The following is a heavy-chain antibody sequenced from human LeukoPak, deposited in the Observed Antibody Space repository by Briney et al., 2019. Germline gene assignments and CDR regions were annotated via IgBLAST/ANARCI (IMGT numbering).Heavy chain of an antibody. CDR1: GYTFTDFAVYY. V-gene: IGHV1-2*06. CDR3: ARGGTLISAFDI. Sequence: ASVKVSCKASGYTFTDFAVYYLHWVRQAPGQGLEWMGRIKPNSGGTNYAQKFQGRVTMTRDTSTNTAYMELSSLRSDDTAVFFCARGGTLISAFDIWGQGTTVTVSS. D-gene: IGHD3-16*01. J-gene: IGHJ3*02. CDR2: IKPNSGGT.